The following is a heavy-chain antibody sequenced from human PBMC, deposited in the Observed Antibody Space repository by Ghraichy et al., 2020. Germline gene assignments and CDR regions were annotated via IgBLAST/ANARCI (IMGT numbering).Heavy chain of an antibody. CDR2: IYYSGST. V-gene: IGHV4-59*01. CDR1: GGSISSYY. Sequence: SETLSLTCTVSGGSISSYYWSWIRQPPGKGLEWIGYIYYSGSTNYNPSLKSLVTISVDTSKNQFSLKLSSVTAADTAVYYCARNLGYCSSTSCYTVGFHAFDIWGQGTMVTVSS. J-gene: IGHJ3*02. CDR3: ARNLGYCSSTSCYTVGFHAFDI. D-gene: IGHD2-2*02.